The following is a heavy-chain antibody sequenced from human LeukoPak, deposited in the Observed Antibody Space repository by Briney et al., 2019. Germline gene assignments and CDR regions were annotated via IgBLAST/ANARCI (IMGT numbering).Heavy chain of an antibody. D-gene: IGHD3-3*01. V-gene: IGHV1-8*01. J-gene: IGHJ6*03. CDR1: GYTFTSYD. CDR3: ARESGYYDFWSGYYYYYMDV. Sequence: ASVKASCKASGYTFTSYDINWVRQATGQGLEWMGWMNPNSGNTGYAQKFQGRVTMTRNTSISTAYMELSSLRSEDTAVYYCARESGYYDFWSGYYYYYMDVWGKGTTVTVSS. CDR2: MNPNSGNT.